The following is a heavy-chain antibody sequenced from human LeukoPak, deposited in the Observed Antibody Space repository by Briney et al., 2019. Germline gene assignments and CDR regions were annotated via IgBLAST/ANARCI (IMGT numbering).Heavy chain of an antibody. J-gene: IGHJ6*03. Sequence: SETLSLTCAVYGGSSRNYYWTWIRQAPGKGLEWIGEINHSGSTNYNPSLKSRITISVDTSKNQFSLKLSSVTAADTAVYYCARGRLTTIVVVNYFYYYMDVWGKGTTVTVSS. CDR3: ARGRLTTIVVVNYFYYYMDV. D-gene: IGHD3-22*01. V-gene: IGHV4-34*01. CDR1: GGSSRNYY. CDR2: INHSGST.